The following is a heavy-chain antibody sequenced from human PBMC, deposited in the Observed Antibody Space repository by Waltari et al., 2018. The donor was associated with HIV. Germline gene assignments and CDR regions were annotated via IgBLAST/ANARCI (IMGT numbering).Heavy chain of an antibody. J-gene: IGHJ5*02. V-gene: IGHV1-3*01. Sequence: QVQVVQSGAEVKKPGASVKISCQASGYTFSRYGMDWVRQAPGQRREWMGRINAGNGDTKYSQKFQGRVTISRDTSASTAYMELSSLRSEDTAVYYCARTYDVLTGFGWFDPWGQGTLVTVSS. CDR1: GYTFSRYG. CDR2: INAGNGDT. CDR3: ARTYDVLTGFGWFDP. D-gene: IGHD3-9*01.